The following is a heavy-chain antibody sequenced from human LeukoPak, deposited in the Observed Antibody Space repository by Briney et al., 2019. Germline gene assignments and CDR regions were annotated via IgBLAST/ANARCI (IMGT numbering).Heavy chain of an antibody. D-gene: IGHD5-12*01. Sequence: SVKVSCKASGYTFTSYYIHWVRQAPGQGLEWMGGIIPIFGTANYAQKFQGRVTITADESTSTAYMELSSLRSEDTAVYYCASGRSGNSGYDFFDYWGQGTLVTVSS. CDR2: IIPIFGTA. J-gene: IGHJ4*02. CDR1: GYTFTSYY. CDR3: ASGRSGNSGYDFFDY. V-gene: IGHV1-69*13.